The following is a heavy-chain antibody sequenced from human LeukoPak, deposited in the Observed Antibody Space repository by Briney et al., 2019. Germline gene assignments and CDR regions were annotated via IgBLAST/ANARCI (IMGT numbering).Heavy chain of an antibody. CDR2: ISSSSSTI. CDR1: GFTFSSYW. D-gene: IGHD2-15*01. CDR3: ARDLRGGKNWFDP. V-gene: IGHV3-48*01. Sequence: GGSLRLSCAASGFTFSSYWMHWVRQAPGKGLEWVSYISSSSSTIYYADSVKGRFTISRDNAKNSLYLQMNSLRAEDTAVYYCARDLRGGKNWFDPWGQGTLVTASS. J-gene: IGHJ5*02.